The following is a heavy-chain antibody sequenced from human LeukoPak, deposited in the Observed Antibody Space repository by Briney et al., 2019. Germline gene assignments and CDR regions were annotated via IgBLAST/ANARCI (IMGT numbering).Heavy chain of an antibody. CDR3: ARDLDEAWFDP. J-gene: IGHJ5*02. CDR1: GGSTSSYY. V-gene: IGHV4-4*07. Sequence: SETLSLTCTVSGGSTSSYYWSRIRQPAGKGLEWIGRIYTSGSTNYNPSLKSRVTMSVDTSKNQFSLKLSSVTAADTAVYYCARDLDEAWFDPWGQGTLVTVSS. CDR2: IYTSGST.